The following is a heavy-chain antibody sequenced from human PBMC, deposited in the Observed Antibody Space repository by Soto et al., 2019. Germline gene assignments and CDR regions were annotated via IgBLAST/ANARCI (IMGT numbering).Heavy chain of an antibody. Sequence: SLRLSCAASGFTFDNYGMSWVRQAPGKGLEWVSTVSGSGGSTYYAASVKGRFTISREYSKNTMYLQMNSLRAEDTAVYFCARHRSYNSGFFDYWSQGTLVTVSS. D-gene: IGHD6-19*01. V-gene: IGHV3-23*01. CDR3: ARHRSYNSGFFDY. CDR1: GFTFDNYG. J-gene: IGHJ4*02. CDR2: VSGSGGST.